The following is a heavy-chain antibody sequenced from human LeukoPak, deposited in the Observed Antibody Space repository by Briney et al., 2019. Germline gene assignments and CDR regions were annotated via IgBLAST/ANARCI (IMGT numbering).Heavy chain of an antibody. Sequence: GGSLRLSCAASGFRLTPYFMHWVRQVPGKGLVWVARIKGDGSETGYADSVKGRFTISRDTAKNTVYLQMNSLGAEDTALYYCARDLDWLLYDYWGQGTLVTVSS. CDR1: GFRLTPYF. V-gene: IGHV3-74*01. J-gene: IGHJ4*02. CDR3: ARDLDWLLYDY. CDR2: IKGDGSET. D-gene: IGHD3-9*01.